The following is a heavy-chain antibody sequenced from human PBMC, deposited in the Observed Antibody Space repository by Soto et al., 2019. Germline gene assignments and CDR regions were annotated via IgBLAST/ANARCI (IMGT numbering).Heavy chain of an antibody. CDR2: ISSSGGIT. CDR3: AKGWLVRGGQFDY. Sequence: GGSLRLSCAAAGFTFSNYVVSWVRQAPGKGLEWVSGISSSGGITYYADSVQGRFTISRDNSKNTLYLQMNSLRSEDTAIYYCAKGWLVRGGQFDYWGQGTLVTVSS. V-gene: IGHV3-23*01. J-gene: IGHJ4*02. D-gene: IGHD6-19*01. CDR1: GFTFSNYV.